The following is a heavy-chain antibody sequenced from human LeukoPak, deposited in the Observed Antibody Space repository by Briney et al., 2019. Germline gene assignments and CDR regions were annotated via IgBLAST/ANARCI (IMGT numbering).Heavy chain of an antibody. D-gene: IGHD3-10*01. CDR1: GGSISSYY. J-gene: IGHJ3*02. CDR3: GSTNYNPSLKSRVTISVDTSKNQFSLKLSSVTAADTAVYYCARVEDGKQPKGKGAFDI. CDR2: IYYSGST. V-gene: IGHV4-59*01. Sequence: SETLSPTCTVSGGSISSYYWSWIRQPPGEGLEWIGYIYYSGSTNYNPPLKRRVTISVDTSKNQFSLNLSSVPAADTPGYYSGSTNYNPSLKSRVTISVDTSKNQFSLKLSSVTAADTAVYYCARVEDGKQPKGKGAFDIWGQGTMVTVSS.